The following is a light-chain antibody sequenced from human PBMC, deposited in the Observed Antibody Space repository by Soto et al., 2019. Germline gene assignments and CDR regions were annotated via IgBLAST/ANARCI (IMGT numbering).Light chain of an antibody. V-gene: IGKV1-27*01. CDR3: QKYNSAPLT. Sequence: DVKMTQSPSSLSASVGDRVTITCRASQGIAPYLAWFQQKPGKVPTLLIYAAATLKSGVPSRFSGSGSGTDFTLTISSLQPEDVATYYCQKYNSAPLTFGGGTKVEIK. J-gene: IGKJ4*01. CDR2: AAA. CDR1: QGIAPY.